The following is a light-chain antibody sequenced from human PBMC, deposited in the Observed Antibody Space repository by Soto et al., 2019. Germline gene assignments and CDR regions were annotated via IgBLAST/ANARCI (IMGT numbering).Light chain of an antibody. CDR1: SSNIGAGYD. CDR2: GHS. Sequence: QPVLTQPPSVSGAPGQRVTISWTGSSSNIGAGYDVHWYQQLPGTAPKLLIYGHSNRPSGVPDRFSGSKSGTSASLAITGLQAKDEADYYCQSYDSSLSAFYVFGTGTKLTVL. CDR3: QSYDSSLSAFYV. J-gene: IGLJ1*01. V-gene: IGLV1-40*01.